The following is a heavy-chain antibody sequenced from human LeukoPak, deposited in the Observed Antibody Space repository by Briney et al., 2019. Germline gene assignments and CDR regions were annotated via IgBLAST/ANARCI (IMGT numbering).Heavy chain of an antibody. D-gene: IGHD2/OR15-2a*01. Sequence: PGRSLRLSCAASAFTFSSYSMNWVRQAAGKGLEWVSSISSSSSYIYYAVSVKGRFTISRDNAKNSLYLQMNRLRAEDTAVYYCARDHQGPTLDYWGQGTLVTVSS. J-gene: IGHJ4*02. V-gene: IGHV3-21*01. CDR1: AFTFSSYS. CDR2: ISSSSSYI. CDR3: ARDHQGPTLDY.